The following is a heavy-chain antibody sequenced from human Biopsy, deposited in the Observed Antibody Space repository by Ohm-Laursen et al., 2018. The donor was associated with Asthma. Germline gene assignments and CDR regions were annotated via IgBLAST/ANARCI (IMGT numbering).Heavy chain of an antibody. CDR2: ISGSGGST. Sequence: SLRLSCSASGFTISSYAMSWVRQAPGKGLEWVSAISGSGGSTYYADSVKGRFTISRDNSKNTLYLQMNSLRAEDTAVYYCATFPYGDYLPLDYWGQGTLVTVSS. V-gene: IGHV3-23*01. CDR3: ATFPYGDYLPLDY. CDR1: GFTISSYA. J-gene: IGHJ4*02. D-gene: IGHD4-17*01.